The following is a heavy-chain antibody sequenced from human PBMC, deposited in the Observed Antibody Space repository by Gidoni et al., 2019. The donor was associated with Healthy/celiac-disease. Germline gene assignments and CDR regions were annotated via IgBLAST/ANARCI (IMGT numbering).Heavy chain of an antibody. Sequence: GVRQAPGQGLEWMGIINPSGGSTSYAQKFQGRVTMTRDTSTSTVYMELSSLRSEDTAVYYCARDGGGPYYYGMDVWGQGTTVTVSS. CDR2: INPSGGST. CDR3: ARDGGGPYYYGMDV. J-gene: IGHJ6*02. D-gene: IGHD2-15*01. V-gene: IGHV1-46*01.